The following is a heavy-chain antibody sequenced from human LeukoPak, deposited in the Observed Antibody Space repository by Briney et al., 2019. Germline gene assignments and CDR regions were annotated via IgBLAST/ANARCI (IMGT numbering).Heavy chain of an antibody. CDR2: IYTSGST. V-gene: IGHV4-61*02. CDR1: GGSISSGSYY. D-gene: IGHD1-1*01. J-gene: IGHJ4*02. Sequence: PSETLSLTCTVSGGSISSGSYYWSWIRQPAGKGLEWIGRIYTSGSTNYNPSLKSRVTISVDTSKNQFSLKLSSVTAADTAVYYCARSTVWNGRRVLFDYWGQGTLVTVSS. CDR3: ARSTVWNGRRVLFDY.